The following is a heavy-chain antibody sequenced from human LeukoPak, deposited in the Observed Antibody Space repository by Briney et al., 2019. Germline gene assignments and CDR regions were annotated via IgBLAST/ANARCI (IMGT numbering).Heavy chain of an antibody. D-gene: IGHD2-15*01. V-gene: IGHV3-23*01. J-gene: IGHJ4*02. CDR3: AKEKKSGGWPIDY. CDR2: ISASGEST. Sequence: PGGSLRLSCAASGFTFSRYAMSWVRQAPGKGLEWVSGISASGESTYYADSVEGRLTISRDNSKNTLYLQMNSLRADDTAVYHCAKEKKSGGWPIDYWGQGALVTVSS. CDR1: GFTFSRYA.